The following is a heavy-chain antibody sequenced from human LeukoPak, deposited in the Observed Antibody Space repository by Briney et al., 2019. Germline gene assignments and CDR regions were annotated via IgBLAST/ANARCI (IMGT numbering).Heavy chain of an antibody. CDR2: INPNSGGT. D-gene: IGHD6-19*01. CDR3: ARGFSSGWYDYFDY. V-gene: IGHV1-2*02. Sequence: ASVKVSCKASGYTFTGYYMHWVRQAPGQGLEWMGWINPNSGGTNYAQKFQGRVTMTRDTSISTAYMELSRLRSDDTAVYYCARGFSSGWYDYFDYWGREPWSSSPQ. J-gene: IGHJ4*02. CDR1: GYTFTGYY.